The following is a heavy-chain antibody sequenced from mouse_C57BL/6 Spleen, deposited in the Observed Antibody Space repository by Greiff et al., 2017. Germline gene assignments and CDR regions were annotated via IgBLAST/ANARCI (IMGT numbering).Heavy chain of an antibody. CDR1: GYAFSSSW. Sequence: VQLQESGPELVKPGASVKISCKASGYAFSSSWMNWVKQRPGKGLEWIGRIYPGDGDTNYNGKFKGKATLTADKSSSTAYMQLSSLTSEDSAVYFCARWVDPLAMDYWGQGTSVTVSS. CDR3: ARWVDPLAMDY. D-gene: IGHD6-1*01. J-gene: IGHJ4*01. V-gene: IGHV1-82*01. CDR2: IYPGDGDT.